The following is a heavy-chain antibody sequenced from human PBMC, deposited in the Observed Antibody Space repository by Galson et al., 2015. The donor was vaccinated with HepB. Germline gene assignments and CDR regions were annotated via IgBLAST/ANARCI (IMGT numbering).Heavy chain of an antibody. CDR3: TRAAEGATRRFDY. D-gene: IGHD1-26*01. Sequence: SLRLSCAASGFTFGDYAMSWFRQAPGKGLEWVGFIRSKAYGGTTEYAASVKGRFTISRDDSKSIAYLQMNSLKTEDTAVYYCTRAAEGATRRFDYWGQGTLVTVSS. CDR2: IRSKAYGGTT. CDR1: GFTFGDYA. V-gene: IGHV3-49*03. J-gene: IGHJ4*02.